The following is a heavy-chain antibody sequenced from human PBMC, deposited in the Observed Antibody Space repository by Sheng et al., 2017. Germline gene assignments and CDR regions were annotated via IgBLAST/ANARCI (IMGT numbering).Heavy chain of an antibody. CDR1: GFSFNDYA. CDR2: VSWDGGST. D-gene: IGHD3-10*01. CDR3: AKAKGSSQTFYFDY. V-gene: IGHV3-43D*03. J-gene: IGHJ4*02. Sequence: EVQLVESGGVVVQPGGSLRLSCAASGFSFNDYAMHWVRQAPGKGQEWVSLVSWDGGSTSYADSVKGRFTISRDNRKNSLYLQMNSLRPEDTALYYCAKAKGSSQTFYFDYWGQGTLVTVSS.